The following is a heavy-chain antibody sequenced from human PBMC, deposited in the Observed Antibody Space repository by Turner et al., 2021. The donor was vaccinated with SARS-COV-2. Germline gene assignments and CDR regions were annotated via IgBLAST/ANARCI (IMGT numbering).Heavy chain of an antibody. V-gene: IGHV3-30*18. J-gene: IGHJ6*02. Sequence: QVQLAESGGGGVQPGRSLRLSCAASEFTFSSYGMHWVRQAPGKGLEWVAVISYDESQKYYADSVKGRFTISRDNSKNTLYLQMNSLRAEDTAMYYCAKDKHPDGMDVWGQGTTVTVSS. CDR1: EFTFSSYG. CDR2: ISYDESQK. CDR3: AKDKHPDGMDV.